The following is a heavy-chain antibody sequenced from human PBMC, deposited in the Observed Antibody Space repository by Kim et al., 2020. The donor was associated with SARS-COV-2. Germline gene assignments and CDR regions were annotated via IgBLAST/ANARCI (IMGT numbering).Heavy chain of an antibody. D-gene: IGHD3-10*01. J-gene: IGHJ6*02. Sequence: AGSVKGRFTISRDNSKNTLYLQMNSLGAEDTAVYYCARTLVLSGYYGMDVWGQGTTVTVSS. CDR3: ARTLVLSGYYGMDV. V-gene: IGHV3-33*01.